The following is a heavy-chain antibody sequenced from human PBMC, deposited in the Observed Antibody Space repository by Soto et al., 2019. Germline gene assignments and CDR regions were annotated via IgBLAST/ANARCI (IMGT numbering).Heavy chain of an antibody. V-gene: IGHV3-23*01. J-gene: IGHJ6*02. CDR3: AKTHCSSTSCYSLGYYYGMDV. D-gene: IGHD2-2*02. CDR1: GFTFSSYA. Sequence: GGSLRLSCAASGFTFSSYAMSWVRQAPGKGLKWVSAISGSGGSTYYADSVKGRFTISRDNSKNTLYLQMNSLRAEDTAVYYCAKTHCSSTSCYSLGYYYGMDVWGQGTTVTVSS. CDR2: ISGSGGST.